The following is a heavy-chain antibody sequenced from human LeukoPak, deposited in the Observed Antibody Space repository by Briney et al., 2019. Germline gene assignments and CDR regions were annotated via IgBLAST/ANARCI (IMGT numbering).Heavy chain of an antibody. CDR1: GFTFSSYA. J-gene: IGHJ4*02. Sequence: GGSLRLSCAASGFTFSSYAMIWVRQAPGRGLEWVSAISGSGGSTYYADSVKGLFTISRDNSKNTLYLKMNSVRAEDTAVYYCAKLGRLVVGANAYDYWGQGTLVTVSS. D-gene: IGHD1-26*01. CDR3: AKLGRLVVGANAYDY. CDR2: ISGSGGST. V-gene: IGHV3-23*01.